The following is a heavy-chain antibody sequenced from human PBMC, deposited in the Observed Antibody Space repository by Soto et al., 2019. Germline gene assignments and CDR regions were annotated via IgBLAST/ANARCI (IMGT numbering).Heavy chain of an antibody. CDR2: IDPSDAYT. J-gene: IGHJ6*02. CDR1: GYSFTSYW. Sequence: ESLKISCKGSGYSFTSYWISWVRQMPGKGLEWMGRIDPSDAYTNYSPSFQGHVTISADKSISTAYLQWSSLKASDTAMYYCARHGGRGISMVRGGTYFYSGMDYWGPGTRVTVSS. D-gene: IGHD3-10*01. CDR3: ARHGGRGISMVRGGTYFYSGMDY. V-gene: IGHV5-10-1*01.